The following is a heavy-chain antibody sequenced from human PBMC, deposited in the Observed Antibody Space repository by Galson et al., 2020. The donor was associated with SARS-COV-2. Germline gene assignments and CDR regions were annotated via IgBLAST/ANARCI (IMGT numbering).Heavy chain of an antibody. CDR1: GGSISSSSYY. CDR3: ARSSRQSLDFGGVIVIEVFGWFDP. CDR2: IYYSGST. D-gene: IGHD3-16*02. Sequence: ASETLSLTCTVSGGSISSSSYYWGWIRQPPGKGLEWIGSIYYSGSTYYNPSLKSRVTISVDTSKNQFSLKLSSVTAADTAVYYCARSSRQSLDFGGVIVIEVFGWFDPWGQGTLVTVSS. J-gene: IGHJ5*02. V-gene: IGHV4-39*07.